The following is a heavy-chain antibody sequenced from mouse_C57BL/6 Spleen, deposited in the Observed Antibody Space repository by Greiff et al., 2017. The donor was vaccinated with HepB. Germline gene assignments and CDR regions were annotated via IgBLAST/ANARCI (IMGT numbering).Heavy chain of an antibody. V-gene: IGHV1-15*01. CDR1: GYTFTDYE. CDR3: TRWHYGSSYVGYAMDY. D-gene: IGHD1-1*01. Sequence: VQLQESGAELVRPGASVTLSCKASGYTFTDYEMHWVKQTPVHGLEWIGAIDPETGGTAYNQKFKGKAILTADKSSSTAYMELRSLTSEDSAVYYCTRWHYGSSYVGYAMDYWGQGTSVTVSS. CDR2: IDPETGGT. J-gene: IGHJ4*01.